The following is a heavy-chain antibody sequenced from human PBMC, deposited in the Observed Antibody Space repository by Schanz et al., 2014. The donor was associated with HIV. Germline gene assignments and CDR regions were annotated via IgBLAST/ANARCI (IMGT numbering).Heavy chain of an antibody. CDR2: ISDNGGSE. J-gene: IGHJ4*02. Sequence: EVKLSESGGGLVQPGGSLRLSCTASGFTFKNYAMSWVRQAPGKGLEWVSGISDNGGSEFHADSVRGRFTISRDNSKNTLYLQMNSLRAEDMAVYYCAKSSGWLYEHFDYWGQGTPISVSS. V-gene: IGHV3-23*01. CDR1: GFTFKNYA. CDR3: AKSSGWLYEHFDY. D-gene: IGHD3-9*01.